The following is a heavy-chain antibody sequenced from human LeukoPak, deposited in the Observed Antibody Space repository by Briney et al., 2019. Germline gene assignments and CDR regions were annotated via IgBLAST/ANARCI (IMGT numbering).Heavy chain of an antibody. J-gene: IGHJ4*02. CDR1: GFTFDDYA. Sequence: GGSLRLSCAASGFTFDDYAMHWVRQAPGKGLEWVSGISWNSGSIAYADSVKGRFTISRDNAKNSLYLQMNSLRAEDTALYYCAKDIGDYGDYGVDYWGQGTLVTVSS. D-gene: IGHD4-17*01. CDR3: AKDIGDYGDYGVDY. V-gene: IGHV3-9*01. CDR2: ISWNSGSI.